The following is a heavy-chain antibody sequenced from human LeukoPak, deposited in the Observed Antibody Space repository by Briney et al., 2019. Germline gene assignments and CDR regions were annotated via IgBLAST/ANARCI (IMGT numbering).Heavy chain of an antibody. CDR3: AREGTTAMVSNTQYNWFDP. D-gene: IGHD5-18*01. Sequence: AASVKVSCKASGYTFTSYAMNWVRQAPGQGLEWMGWINTNTGNPTYAQAFTGRFVFSLDTSVSTAYLQISSLKAEDTAVYYCAREGTTAMVSNTQYNWFDPWGQGTLVTVSS. CDR2: INTNTGNP. V-gene: IGHV7-4-1*02. CDR1: GYTFTSYA. J-gene: IGHJ5*02.